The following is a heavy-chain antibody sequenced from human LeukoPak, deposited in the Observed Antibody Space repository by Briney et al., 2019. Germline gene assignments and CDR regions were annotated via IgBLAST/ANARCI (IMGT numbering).Heavy chain of an antibody. CDR2: INHSGST. Sequence: SETLSLTCAVYGGSFSGYYWGWIRQPPGKGLEWIGEINHSGSTNYNPSLKSRVTISVDTSKNQFSLKLSSVTAADTAVYYCARGGLLRYCSGGSCYSRNWFDPWGQGTLVTVSS. J-gene: IGHJ5*02. V-gene: IGHV4-34*01. CDR1: GGSFSGYY. CDR3: ARGGLLRYCSGGSCYSRNWFDP. D-gene: IGHD2-15*01.